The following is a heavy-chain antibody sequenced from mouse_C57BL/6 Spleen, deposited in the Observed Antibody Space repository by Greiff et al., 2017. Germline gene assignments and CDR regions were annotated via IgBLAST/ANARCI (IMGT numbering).Heavy chain of an antibody. Sequence: EVKLVESGAELVKPGASVKLSCTASGFNIKDNYMHWVKQRTEQGLEWIGRIDPEDGETKYAPKFQGKATITADTSSNTAYLQLSSLTSEDTAVYYCATMVTTGYYFDYWGQGTTLTVSS. CDR3: ATMVTTGYYFDY. D-gene: IGHD2-2*01. CDR2: IDPEDGET. CDR1: GFNIKDNY. J-gene: IGHJ2*01. V-gene: IGHV14-2*01.